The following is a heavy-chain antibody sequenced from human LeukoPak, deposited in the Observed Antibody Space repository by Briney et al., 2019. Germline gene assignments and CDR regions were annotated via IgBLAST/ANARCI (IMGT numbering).Heavy chain of an antibody. CDR3: VRDRAVAGTEDFYFDL. Sequence: GGSLRLSCAASGFTFSRYWMHWVRQVPGKGLVWVSRISGDARTTTYADSVKGRFSIFRDNAKNTLYLQMNSLRAEDTALYYCVRDRAVAGTEDFYFDLWGQGTLVTVSS. CDR2: ISGDARTT. V-gene: IGHV3-74*01. CDR1: GFTFSRYW. D-gene: IGHD6-19*01. J-gene: IGHJ4*02.